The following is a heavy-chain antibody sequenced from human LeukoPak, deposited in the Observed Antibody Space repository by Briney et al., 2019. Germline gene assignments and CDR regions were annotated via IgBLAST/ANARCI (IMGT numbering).Heavy chain of an antibody. Sequence: ASVKVSCKASGYTFTGYYMHWVRQAPGQGLEWMGWINPNSGGTNYAQKFQGRVTMTRDTSISTAYMELSRLRSDDTAVYYCARGRGVVVPAANRLMDVWGKGTTVTVSS. CDR1: GYTFTGYY. CDR3: ARGRGVVVPAANRLMDV. V-gene: IGHV1-2*02. J-gene: IGHJ6*03. CDR2: INPNSGGT. D-gene: IGHD2-2*01.